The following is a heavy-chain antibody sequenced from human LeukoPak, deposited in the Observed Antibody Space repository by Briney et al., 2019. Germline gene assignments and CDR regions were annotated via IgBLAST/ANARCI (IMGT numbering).Heavy chain of an antibody. D-gene: IGHD3-10*01. CDR3: ARFGYGSWFDP. V-gene: IGHV3-48*03. J-gene: IGHJ5*02. CDR2: ISSSGSTI. CDR1: GFTFSSYE. Sequence: PGGSLRLSCAASGFTFSSYEMNWVRQAPGKGLEWVSYISSSGSTIYYADSVKGRLTISRDNAKNSLYLQMNSLRAEDTAVYYCARFGYGSWFDPWGQGTLVTVSS.